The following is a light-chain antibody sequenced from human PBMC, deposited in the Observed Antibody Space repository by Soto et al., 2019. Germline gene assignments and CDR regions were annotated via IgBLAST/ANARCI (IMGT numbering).Light chain of an antibody. CDR1: SYNIGAHYD. J-gene: IGLJ1*01. CDR2: GNS. V-gene: IGLV1-40*01. CDR3: QSYYTSMSVYV. Sequence: QSVLTQPPSVSGAPGQRVTISCTGTSYNIGAHYDVHWYQQLPGTAPKLLIYGNSNRPSGVPYRFSGSKSGTSASLAITGVQAEDEADYYCQSYYTSMSVYVFGTGTKLTVL.